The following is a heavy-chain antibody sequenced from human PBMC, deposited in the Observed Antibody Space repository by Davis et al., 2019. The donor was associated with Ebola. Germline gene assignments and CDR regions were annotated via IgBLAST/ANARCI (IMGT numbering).Heavy chain of an antibody. CDR3: ARYDYSPPYGMDV. D-gene: IGHD4-11*01. Sequence: AASVKVSCKVSGYTLTELSMHWVRQAPGKGLEWMGGFDPEDGETIYAQKFQGRVTITRDTSASTAYMELSSLRSEDTAVYYCARYDYSPPYGMDVWGQGTTVTVSS. V-gene: IGHV1-24*01. J-gene: IGHJ6*02. CDR1: GYTLTELS. CDR2: FDPEDGET.